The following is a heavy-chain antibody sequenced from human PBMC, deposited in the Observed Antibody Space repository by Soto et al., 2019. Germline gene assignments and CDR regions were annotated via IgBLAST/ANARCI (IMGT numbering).Heavy chain of an antibody. V-gene: IGHV3-7*05. CDR3: ARDRRITIFGVARKLNWFDP. D-gene: IGHD3-3*01. Sequence: PGGSLRLSCAASGFTFSSYWMSWVRQAPGKGLEWVANIKQDGSEKYYVDTVKSRITISRDNAKNSLYLQMNSLRAEDTAVYYCARDRRITIFGVARKLNWFDPWGQGTLVTVSS. CDR2: IKQDGSEK. CDR1: GFTFSSYW. J-gene: IGHJ5*02.